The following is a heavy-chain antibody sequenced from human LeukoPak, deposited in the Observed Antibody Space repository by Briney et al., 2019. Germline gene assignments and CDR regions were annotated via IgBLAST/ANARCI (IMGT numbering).Heavy chain of an antibody. D-gene: IGHD2-15*01. V-gene: IGHV3-48*01. J-gene: IGHJ5*02. CDR1: GFTFSSYS. CDR2: ISSSSSTI. CDR3: ATHCSSSSCP. Sequence: GGSLRLSCAASGFTFSSYSMNWVRQAPGKGLEWVSYISSSSSTIYYADSVKGLFTISRGNAKNSLYLQMNSLRAEDTAVYYCATHCSSSSCPWGQGTLVTVAS.